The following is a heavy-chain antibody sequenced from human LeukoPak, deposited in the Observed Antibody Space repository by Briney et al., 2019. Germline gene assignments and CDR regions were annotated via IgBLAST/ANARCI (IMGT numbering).Heavy chain of an antibody. J-gene: IGHJ5*02. D-gene: IGHD3-22*01. CDR3: ARASNYFDSRGLHWFDP. V-gene: IGHV3-74*01. CDR1: GFTFSTSW. Sequence: GGSLRLSCAASGFTFSTSWMHWVRQAPGKGLVWVSRIDGDESRTSYADSVKGRFTISRDNAKNTLYLQMNSLRAEDTAMYYCARASNYFDSRGLHWFDPWGQGTLVTVSS. CDR2: IDGDESRT.